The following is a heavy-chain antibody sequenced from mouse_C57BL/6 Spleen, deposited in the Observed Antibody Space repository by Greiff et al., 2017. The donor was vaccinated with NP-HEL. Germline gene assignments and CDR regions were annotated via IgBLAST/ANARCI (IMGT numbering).Heavy chain of an antibody. CDR3: ARGANWDEENYFDY. CDR2: INPGSGGT. D-gene: IGHD4-1*01. Sequence: VQLQESGAELVRPGTSVKVSCKASGYAFTNYLIEWVKQRPGQGLEWIGVINPGSGGTNYNEKFKGKATLTADKSSSTAYMQLSSLTSEDSAVYFCARGANWDEENYFDYWGQGTTLTVSS. J-gene: IGHJ2*01. CDR1: GYAFTNYL. V-gene: IGHV1-54*01.